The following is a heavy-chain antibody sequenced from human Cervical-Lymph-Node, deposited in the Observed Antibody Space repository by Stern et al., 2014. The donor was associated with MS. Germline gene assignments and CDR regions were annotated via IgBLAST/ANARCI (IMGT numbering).Heavy chain of an antibody. CDR1: GGTFKSYA. Sequence: VQLVQSGAEVKKPGSSVKVSCKVSGGTFKSYAISWIRQVPGQGLEWMGGILPILGVSKYAQKFLGRVTLVADESTSIAYMEVSGLRSEDTAVYYCARDRATGVGTGYYYGMAVWGQGTTVTVSS. CDR3: ARDRATGVGTGYYYGMAV. CDR2: ILPILGVS. D-gene: IGHD3-10*01. V-gene: IGHV1-69*01. J-gene: IGHJ6*02.